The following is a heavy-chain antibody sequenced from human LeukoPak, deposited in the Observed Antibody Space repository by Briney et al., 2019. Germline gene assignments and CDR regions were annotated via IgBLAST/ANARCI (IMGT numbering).Heavy chain of an antibody. J-gene: IGHJ4*02. V-gene: IGHV1-69*13. D-gene: IGHD3-22*01. CDR1: GGTFSSYA. CDR2: IIPIFGTA. CDR3: AREKDYYDSSGYYYAPYFDY. Sequence: ASVKVSCKASGGTFSSYAISWVRQAPGQGLEWMGGIIPIFGTANYAQKFQGRVTITADESTSTAYMELSSLRSEDTAVYYCAREKDYYDSSGYYYAPYFDYWGQGTLVTVSS.